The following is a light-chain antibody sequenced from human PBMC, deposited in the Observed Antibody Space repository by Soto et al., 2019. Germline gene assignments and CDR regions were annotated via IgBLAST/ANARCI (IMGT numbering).Light chain of an antibody. Sequence: EIVMTQSPATLSVSPGERATLSCRASQSISSKLGWYQQRPVQAPRLLIYGASTRATGIPARFSGSGSGTEFTLTICSLQSEDSAVYYCQQYNSWTTITFGQGTRLESK. CDR2: GAS. CDR3: QQYNSWTTIT. CDR1: QSISSK. J-gene: IGKJ5*01. V-gene: IGKV3-15*01.